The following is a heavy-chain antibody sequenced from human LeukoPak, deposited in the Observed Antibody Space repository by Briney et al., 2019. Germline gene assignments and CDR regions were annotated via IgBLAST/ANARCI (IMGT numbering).Heavy chain of an antibody. CDR3: ARDPYDSSGYLVGFDY. CDR1: GYTFTSYG. J-gene: IGHJ4*02. Sequence: ASVKVSCKASGYTFTSYGISWVRQAPGQGLEWMGWINAGNGNTKYSQKFQGRVTITRDTSASTAYMELSSLRSEDTAVYYCARDPYDSSGYLVGFDYWGQGTLVTVSS. D-gene: IGHD3-22*01. V-gene: IGHV1-3*01. CDR2: INAGNGNT.